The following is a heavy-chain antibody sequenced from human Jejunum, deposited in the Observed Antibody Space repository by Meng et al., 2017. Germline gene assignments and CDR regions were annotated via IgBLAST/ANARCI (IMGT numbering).Heavy chain of an antibody. J-gene: IGHJ4*02. Sequence: QRRLQEAGPVLVRPWHTPSLTCTVSAGSVSSNNDGWGSIRQPPGKGLEWIGYGSTNHNPSLKSRVTISVDTSKNQFFLTLNSATAADTAIYYCARDNWGSLDYWGQRILVTVSS. CDR3: ARDNWGSLDY. CDR2: GST. V-gene: IGHV4-61*01. CDR1: AGSVSSNNDG. D-gene: IGHD7-27*01.